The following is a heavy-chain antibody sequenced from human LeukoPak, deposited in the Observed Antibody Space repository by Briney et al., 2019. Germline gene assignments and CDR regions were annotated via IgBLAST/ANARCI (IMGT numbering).Heavy chain of an antibody. Sequence: GGSLRLSCAASGFTFSASALHWVRQASGKGLEWVGRIRSKANSYATAYAASVKGRFTISRDDSKNTAYLQMNSLKTEDTAVYYCTRLLPAEPFDYWGQGTLVTVSS. CDR2: IRSKANSYAT. V-gene: IGHV3-73*01. CDR1: GFTFSASA. CDR3: TRLLPAEPFDY. D-gene: IGHD1-26*01. J-gene: IGHJ4*02.